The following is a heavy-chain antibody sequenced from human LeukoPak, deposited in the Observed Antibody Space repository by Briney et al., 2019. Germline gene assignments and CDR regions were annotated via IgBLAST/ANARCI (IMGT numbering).Heavy chain of an antibody. J-gene: IGHJ4*02. Sequence: GGSLRLSCAASGFTVSNNYMSWVRQAPGKGLEWVSVIYSGGSTYYADSVKGRFTISRDNSKNTLYLQMNSLRAEDTAVYYCASSKQSYSSSWYYFDYWGQGTLVTVSS. D-gene: IGHD6-13*01. CDR2: IYSGGST. CDR1: GFTVSNNY. CDR3: ASSKQSYSSSWYYFDY. V-gene: IGHV3-53*01.